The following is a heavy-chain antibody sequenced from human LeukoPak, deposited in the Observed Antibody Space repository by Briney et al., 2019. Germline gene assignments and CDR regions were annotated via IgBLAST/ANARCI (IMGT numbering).Heavy chain of an antibody. CDR3: ARVGIAAAGTRRRYFQH. CDR2: INHSGST. J-gene: IGHJ1*01. Sequence: PSETLSLTCAVYGVSFSGYYWSWIRQPPGKGLEWIGEINHSGSTNYNPSLKSRVTISVDTSKNQFSLKLSPVTAADTAVYYCARVGIAAAGTRRRYFQHWGQGTLVTVSS. D-gene: IGHD6-13*01. CDR1: GVSFSGYY. V-gene: IGHV4-34*01.